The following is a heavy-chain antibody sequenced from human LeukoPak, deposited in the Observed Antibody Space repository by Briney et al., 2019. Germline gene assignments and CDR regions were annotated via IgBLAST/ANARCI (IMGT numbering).Heavy chain of an antibody. CDR1: GFTFSSYA. J-gene: IGHJ3*02. Sequence: GGSLRLSCAASGFTFSSYAMHWVRQAPGKGLEYVSAISSNGGSTYYANSVKGRFTISRDNSKNTLYLQMGSLRAEDMAVYYCARDRNKYSSPPGSGAFDIWGQGTMVTVSS. CDR2: ISSNGGST. V-gene: IGHV3-64*01. D-gene: IGHD6-6*01. CDR3: ARDRNKYSSPPGSGAFDI.